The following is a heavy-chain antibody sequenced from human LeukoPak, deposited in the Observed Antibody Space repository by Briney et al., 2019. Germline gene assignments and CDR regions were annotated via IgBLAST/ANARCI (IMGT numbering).Heavy chain of an antibody. CDR1: GFTFSSYS. Sequence: GWSLRLSCAASGFTFSSYSMNWLRQAPGTGLEWVSSISSSSVYIDYADSVKGRFTISRDNAKNSLYLKMASLRAEYTAVYYCAIDVGKAYIDYWGQGTLVTVSS. D-gene: IGHD2-15*01. CDR3: AIDVGKAYIDY. V-gene: IGHV3-21*01. CDR2: ISSSSVYI. J-gene: IGHJ4*02.